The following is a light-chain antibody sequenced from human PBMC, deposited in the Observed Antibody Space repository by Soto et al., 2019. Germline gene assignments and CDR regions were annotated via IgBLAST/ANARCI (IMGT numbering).Light chain of an antibody. V-gene: IGKV1-39*01. J-gene: IGKJ2*01. Sequence: DIQITQSPSSLSASVRDRVTITCRASHTFSSFLNWYQQKRGKPPTHLIYGAFNLRSGVPSRFAGSGGGAEFRLTIISLQPGDFATYYCQQTYSPPFTFGQGTSLELK. CDR3: QQTYSPPFT. CDR1: HTFSSF. CDR2: GAF.